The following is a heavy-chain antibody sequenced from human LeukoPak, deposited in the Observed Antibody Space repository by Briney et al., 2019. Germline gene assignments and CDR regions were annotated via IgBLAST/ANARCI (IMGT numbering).Heavy chain of an antibody. CDR2: IYTGGST. CDR1: GGSISSGNYY. Sequence: SQTLSLTCTVSGGSISSGNYYWSWIRQPAGKGLEWIGRIYTGGSTNYNPSLESRVTISVDTSKNQFSLNLSSMTAADTAVYYCARDSSYNFWSGYYHTTYYFDYWGQGTLVTVSS. CDR3: ARDSSYNFWSGYYHTTYYFDY. V-gene: IGHV4-61*02. D-gene: IGHD3-3*01. J-gene: IGHJ4*02.